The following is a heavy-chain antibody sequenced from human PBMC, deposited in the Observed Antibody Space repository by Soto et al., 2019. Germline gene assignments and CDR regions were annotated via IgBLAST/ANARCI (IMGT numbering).Heavy chain of an antibody. D-gene: IGHD6-13*01. CDR3: ARGAHIAAAGYFDY. Sequence: PSETLSLTCAVYGGSFSGYYWSWIRQPPGKGLEWIGEINHSGSTNYNPSLKSRVTISVDTSKNQFSLKLSSVTAADTAVYYCARGAHIAAAGYFDYWGQGTLVTVSS. CDR1: GGSFSGYY. J-gene: IGHJ4*02. V-gene: IGHV4-34*01. CDR2: INHSGST.